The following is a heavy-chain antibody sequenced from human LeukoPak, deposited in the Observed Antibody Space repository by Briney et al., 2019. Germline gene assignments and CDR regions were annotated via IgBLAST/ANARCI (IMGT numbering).Heavy chain of an antibody. Sequence: SPSETLSLTCTVSGYSISSGYYWGWIRQPPGKRLEWIGSIYLSGSTYYNPSLKSRVTISVDTSKNQFSLKLSSVTAADTAVYYCARNRGGPSIVATIIGGFDYWGQGTLVTVSS. J-gene: IGHJ4*02. V-gene: IGHV4-38-2*02. CDR3: ARNRGGPSIVATIIGGFDY. CDR2: IYLSGST. CDR1: GYSISSGYY. D-gene: IGHD5-12*01.